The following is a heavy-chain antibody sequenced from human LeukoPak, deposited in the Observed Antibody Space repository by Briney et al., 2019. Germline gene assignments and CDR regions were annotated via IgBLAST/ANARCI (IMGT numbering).Heavy chain of an antibody. Sequence: PSETLSLTCTVSGGSISSSSYYWGWIRQPPGKGMEWIGSIYYSGSTYYNPSLKSRVTISVDTSKNQFSLKLSSVTAADTAVYYCARQEGIVGAKRYFEYWGQGTLVTVSS. CDR3: ARQEGIVGAKRYFEY. D-gene: IGHD1-26*01. V-gene: IGHV4-39*01. J-gene: IGHJ4*02. CDR1: GGSISSSSYY. CDR2: IYYSGST.